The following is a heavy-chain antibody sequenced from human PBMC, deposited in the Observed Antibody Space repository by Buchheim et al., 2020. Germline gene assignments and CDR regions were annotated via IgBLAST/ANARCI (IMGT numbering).Heavy chain of an antibody. D-gene: IGHD2-2*01. V-gene: IGHV3-23*01. J-gene: IGHJ4*02. CDR3: AKDCSSISCYDY. CDR1: GFTFSSYD. CDR2: ISDNGGST. Sequence: EVQLLESGGGLVQPGGSLRLSCAASGFTFSSYDMSWVRQAPGKGLEWVSAISDNGGSTYYADSVKGRFTISRDNSKKTPYLQMNSLRAEDTAVYYCAKDCSSISCYDYWGQGTL.